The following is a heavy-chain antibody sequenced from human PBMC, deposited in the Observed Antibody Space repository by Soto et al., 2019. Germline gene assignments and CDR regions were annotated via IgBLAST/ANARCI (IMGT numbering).Heavy chain of an antibody. Sequence: PSETLSLTCTVSGGSISSYYWSWIRQPPGKGLEWIGYIYYSGSTNYNPSLKSRVTISVDTSKNQFSLKLSSVTAADTAVYYCARYDYDSSGYSHLDYWGQGTLVTVSS. CDR1: GGSISSYY. J-gene: IGHJ4*02. CDR2: IYYSGST. V-gene: IGHV4-59*01. D-gene: IGHD3-22*01. CDR3: ARYDYDSSGYSHLDY.